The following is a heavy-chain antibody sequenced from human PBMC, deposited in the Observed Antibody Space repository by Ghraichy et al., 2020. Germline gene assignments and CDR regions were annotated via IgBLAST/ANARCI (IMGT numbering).Heavy chain of an antibody. CDR3: ARELPGYSYGYTRHSSEFDH. Sequence: SETLSLTCSVSGGSISNYYWSWIRQPAGKGLEWIGRVSTSGSTNYNPSLKSRVTMSVHTSKNQFSLKLSSVTAADTAVYYCARELPGYSYGYTRHSSEFDHWGQGTLVTVSS. CDR2: VSTSGST. J-gene: IGHJ4*02. V-gene: IGHV4-4*07. CDR1: GGSISNYY. D-gene: IGHD5-18*01.